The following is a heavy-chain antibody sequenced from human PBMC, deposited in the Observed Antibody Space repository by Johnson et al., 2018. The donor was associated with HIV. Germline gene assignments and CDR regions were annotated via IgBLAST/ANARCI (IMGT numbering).Heavy chain of an antibody. J-gene: IGHJ3*02. CDR2: IRSKANSYAT. Sequence: VQLVESGGGLVQPGGSLKLSCAASGFTFSGSAMHWVRQASGKGLEWVGRIRSKANSYATAYAASVKGRFTISRDDSKNTAYLQMISLKTGDTAVYYGARDRHARAVAGQGGAFDIWGQGTMVTVSS. CDR1: GFTFSGSA. V-gene: IGHV3-73*02. D-gene: IGHD6-19*01. CDR3: ARDRHARAVAGQGGAFDI.